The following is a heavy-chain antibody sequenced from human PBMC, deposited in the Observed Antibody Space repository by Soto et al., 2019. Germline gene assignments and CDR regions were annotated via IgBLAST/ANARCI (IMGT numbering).Heavy chain of an antibody. Sequence: QVQLVESGGGVVQPGRSLRLSCAASGFTFRSYAMDWVRQAPGKGLEWVAVISYDGTNKYYADSVKGRFTISRDNSKNTLSLQMISLRPDDTAVYYCARGDSNSWSDFWGQGTLVTVSS. CDR2: ISYDGTNK. D-gene: IGHD6-13*01. J-gene: IGHJ4*02. CDR1: GFTFRSYA. CDR3: ARGDSNSWSDF. V-gene: IGHV3-30*01.